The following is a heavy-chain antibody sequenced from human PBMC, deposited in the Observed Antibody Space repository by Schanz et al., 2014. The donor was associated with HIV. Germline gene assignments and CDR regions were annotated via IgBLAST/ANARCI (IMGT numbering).Heavy chain of an antibody. D-gene: IGHD2-2*01. CDR3: AKDRRGGYQFLYGLDV. V-gene: IGHV3-30*18. Sequence: VQLVESGGGLVKPGGSLRLSCAASGFTFSNAWMSWVRQAPGKGLEWVALISYDGNTKYYADSVKGRFSISRDKSKNTLYLQMNRLRAEDTAVYYCAKDRRGGYQFLYGLDVWGQGTTVTVSS. CDR1: GFTFSNAW. J-gene: IGHJ6*02. CDR2: ISYDGNTK.